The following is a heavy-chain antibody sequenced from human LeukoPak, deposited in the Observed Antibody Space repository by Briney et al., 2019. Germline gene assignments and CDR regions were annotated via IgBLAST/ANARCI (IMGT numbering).Heavy chain of an antibody. Sequence: SETLSLTCAVYGGSFSGYYWSWIRQPPGKGLEWIGEINHSGSTNYNPSLKSRVTISVDTSKNQFSLKLSSVTAADTAVYYCARQPQYYYGSRSYYYYMDVWGKGTTVTISS. CDR3: ARQPQYYYGSRSYYYYMDV. J-gene: IGHJ6*03. V-gene: IGHV4-34*01. CDR1: GGSFSGYY. D-gene: IGHD3-10*01. CDR2: INHSGST.